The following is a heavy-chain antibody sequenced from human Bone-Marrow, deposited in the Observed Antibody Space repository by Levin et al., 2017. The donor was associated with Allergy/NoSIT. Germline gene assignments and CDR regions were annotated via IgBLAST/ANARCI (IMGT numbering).Heavy chain of an antibody. CDR1: GFTFSDYY. Sequence: GESLKISCAASGFTFSDYYMSWIRQAPGKGLEWVSYISSSGSTIYYADSVKGRFTISRDNAKNSLYLQMNSLRAEDTAVYYCAREEYSSSWYSKSRMDVWGQGTTVTVSS. CDR3: AREEYSSSWYSKSRMDV. J-gene: IGHJ6*02. D-gene: IGHD6-13*01. CDR2: ISSSGSTI. V-gene: IGHV3-11*01.